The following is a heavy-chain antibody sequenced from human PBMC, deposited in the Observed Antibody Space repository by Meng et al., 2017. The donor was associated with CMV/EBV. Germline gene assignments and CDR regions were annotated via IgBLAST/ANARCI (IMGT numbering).Heavy chain of an antibody. D-gene: IGHD3-22*01. Sequence: SGPTLVKPTQILTLTCTSSGFSLSTSGVGVGWIRQPPGKALEWLALIYWNDDKRYSPSLKSRLTITKDTSKNQVVLTMTNMDPVDTATYYCAHRYYDSSIGWFDPWGQGTLVTVSS. V-gene: IGHV2-5*01. J-gene: IGHJ5*02. CDR2: IYWNDDK. CDR1: GFSLSTSGVG. CDR3: AHRYYDSSIGWFDP.